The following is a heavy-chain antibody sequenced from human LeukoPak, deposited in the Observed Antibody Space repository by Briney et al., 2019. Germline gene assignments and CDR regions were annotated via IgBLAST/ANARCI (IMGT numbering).Heavy chain of an antibody. D-gene: IGHD3-10*01. CDR2: VHFSGET. V-gene: IGHV4-59*01. CDR1: GDSISNYY. J-gene: IGHJ5*02. Sequence: SETLSLTCTVSGDSISNYYWNWIRQSPGKGLEWIGHVHFSGETNYNPSLKSRVAISLDSAKNQFSLRLISVTAADTAVYYCARGVEMSSASATSDTWLDPWGQGTLVSVSP. CDR3: ARGVEMSSASATSDTWLDP.